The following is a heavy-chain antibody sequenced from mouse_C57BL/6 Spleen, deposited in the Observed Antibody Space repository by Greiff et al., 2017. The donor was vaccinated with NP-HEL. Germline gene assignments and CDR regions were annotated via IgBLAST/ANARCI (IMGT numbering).Heavy chain of an antibody. CDR2: IYPGDGDT. CDR3: ARSSYGYGYAMDY. CDR1: GYAFSSSW. D-gene: IGHD2-2*01. V-gene: IGHV1-82*01. J-gene: IGHJ4*01. Sequence: LQESGPELVKPGASVKISCKASGYAFSSSWMNWVKQRPGKGLEWIGRIYPGDGDTNYNGKFKGKATLTADKSSSTAYMQLSSLTSEDSAVYFCARSSYGYGYAMDYWGQGTSVTVSS.